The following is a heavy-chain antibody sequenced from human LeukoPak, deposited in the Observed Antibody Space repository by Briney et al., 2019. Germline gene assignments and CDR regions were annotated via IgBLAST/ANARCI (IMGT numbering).Heavy chain of an antibody. D-gene: IGHD3-22*01. Sequence: SVTVSCKASGGTFSNYAINWVRQAPGQGLEWMGGVLPIFNKTNYAQKFQGRVTITTDEFTGAAYMELSSLRSEDTAVYYCVRDGRKYYDSSVLDYFDYWGQGTLVTVPS. J-gene: IGHJ4*02. CDR3: VRDGRKYYDSSVLDYFDY. CDR1: GGTFSNYA. CDR2: VLPIFNKT. V-gene: IGHV1-69*05.